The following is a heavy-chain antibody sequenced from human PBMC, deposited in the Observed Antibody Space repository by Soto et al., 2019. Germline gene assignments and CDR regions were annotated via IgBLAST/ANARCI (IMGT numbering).Heavy chain of an antibody. Sequence: ASVKVSCKASGYSFTSLDINWVRQTAGQGLEWMGWMEPSTGRTGYAQKFQGRVTMTRDTSINTAYMELTTLTSDDTAFYYCARGVSEGVDYWGQGTLVTVSS. CDR2: MEPSTGRT. J-gene: IGHJ4*02. CDR3: ARGVSEGVDY. D-gene: IGHD1-26*01. CDR1: GYSFTSLD. V-gene: IGHV1-8*01.